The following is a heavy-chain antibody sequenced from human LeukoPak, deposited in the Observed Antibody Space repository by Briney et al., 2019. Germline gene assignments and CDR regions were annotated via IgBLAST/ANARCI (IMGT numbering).Heavy chain of an antibody. V-gene: IGHV4-59*08. Sequence: SETLSLTCTVSGGSISSYYWSWIRQPPGKGLEWIGYIYYSGSTNYNPSLKSRVTISVDTSKNQFSLKLSSVTAAGTAVYYCARHRGATGFDYWGQGTLVTVSS. CDR2: IYYSGST. J-gene: IGHJ4*02. CDR1: GGSISSYY. D-gene: IGHD3-16*01. CDR3: ARHRGATGFDY.